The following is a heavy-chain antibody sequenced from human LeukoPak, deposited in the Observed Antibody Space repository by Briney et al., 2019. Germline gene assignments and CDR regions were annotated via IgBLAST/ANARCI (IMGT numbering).Heavy chain of an antibody. CDR1: VGSFSGYY. CDR2: INHSGST. CDR3: ARGLRIAARLRDY. V-gene: IGHV4-34*01. D-gene: IGHD6-6*01. Sequence: SETLSLTCAVYVGSFSGYYWSWIRQPPGKGLEWIGEINHSGSTNYNPSLKSRVTISVDTSKNQFSLKLSSVTAADTAVYYCARGLRIAARLRDYWGQGTLVTVSS. J-gene: IGHJ4*02.